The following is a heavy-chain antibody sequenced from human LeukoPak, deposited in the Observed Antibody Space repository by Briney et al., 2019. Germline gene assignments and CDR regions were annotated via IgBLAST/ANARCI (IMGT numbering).Heavy chain of an antibody. CDR2: IIPIFGTA. Sequence: SVKVSCMASGGTFSSYAISWVRQAPGQGLEWMGGIIPIFGTANYAQKFQGRVTITADESTSTAYMELSSLRSEDTAVYYCQIVVVITQPDYWGQGTLVTVSS. CDR3: QIVVVITQPDY. V-gene: IGHV1-69*01. CDR1: GGTFSSYA. J-gene: IGHJ4*02. D-gene: IGHD3-22*01.